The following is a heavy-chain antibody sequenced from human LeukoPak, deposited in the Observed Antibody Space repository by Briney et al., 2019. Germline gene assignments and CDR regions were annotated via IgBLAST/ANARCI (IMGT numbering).Heavy chain of an antibody. D-gene: IGHD3-10*01. CDR1: GFTFRNYG. Sequence: GGSLRLSCAASGFTFRNYGMHWVRQAPGKGLEWVAVIWYDGSNKYYADSVKGRFTISRDNSKKTLYLQINSLRAEDTAVYYCARDRGGLRWFDLWGQGTLVTVSS. CDR2: IWYDGSNK. CDR3: ARDRGGLRWFDL. J-gene: IGHJ5*02. V-gene: IGHV3-33*01.